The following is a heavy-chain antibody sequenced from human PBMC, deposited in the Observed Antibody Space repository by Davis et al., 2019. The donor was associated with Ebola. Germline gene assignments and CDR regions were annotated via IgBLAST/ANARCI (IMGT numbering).Heavy chain of an antibody. V-gene: IGHV1-18*01. D-gene: IGHD2-2*01. CDR2: ISAYNGNT. Sequence: ASVKVSCKASGYTFTSYGISWVRQAPGQGLEWKGWISAYNGNTNYAQKLQGRVTMTTDTSTSTAYMGLRSLRSDDTAVYYCARECSSIGTVWFDPWGKGTLVTVSS. J-gene: IGHJ5*02. CDR3: ARECSSIGTVWFDP. CDR1: GYTFTSYG.